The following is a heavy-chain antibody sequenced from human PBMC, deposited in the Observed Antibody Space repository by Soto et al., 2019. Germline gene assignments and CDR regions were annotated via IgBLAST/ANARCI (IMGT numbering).Heavy chain of an antibody. CDR3: ARDLRQGASGATVYGRDV. Sequence: QVQLVESGGGEVQPGTSLRLSCIASGFIFSNNGMHWVRQAPGKGLEWVALVSHDGRKTFYADSVKGRLTIYRDNSKNTVYLHMNNLRPEDTAVYRCARDLRQGASGATVYGRDVWGQGTTVTVSS. CDR1: GFIFSNNG. J-gene: IGHJ6*02. D-gene: IGHD7-27*01. V-gene: IGHV3-30*03. CDR2: VSHDGRKT.